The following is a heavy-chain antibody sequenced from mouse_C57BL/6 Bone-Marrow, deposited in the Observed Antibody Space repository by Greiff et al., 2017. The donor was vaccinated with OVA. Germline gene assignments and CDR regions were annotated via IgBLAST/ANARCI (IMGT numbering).Heavy chain of an antibody. CDR2: INPNNGGT. D-gene: IGHD2-3*01. V-gene: IGHV1-18*01. CDR1: GYTFTDYN. J-gene: IGHJ3*01. CDR3: ARRGYDGYYGEFAY. Sequence: VQLKQSGPELVKPGASVKIPCKASGYTFTDYNMDWVKQSHGKSLEWIGDINPNNGGTIYNQKFKGKATLTVDKSSSTAYMELRSLTSEDTAVYYCARRGYDGYYGEFAYWVQGTLVTVSA.